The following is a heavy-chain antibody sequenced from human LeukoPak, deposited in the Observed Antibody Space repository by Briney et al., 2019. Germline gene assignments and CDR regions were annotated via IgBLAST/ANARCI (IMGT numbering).Heavy chain of an antibody. J-gene: IGHJ5*02. CDR3: ARERNCGGDCYSSWFDL. D-gene: IGHD2-21*02. Sequence: SETLSLTCTVSGDSISSGGYYWSWVRQHPGKGLEWIGYIHYSGSTFYISSLKSRVTISLDTSKNQFSLKLSSVTAADTAVYYYARERNCGGDCYSSWFDLWGQGTLVTVSS. CDR1: GDSISSGGYY. CDR2: IHYSGST. V-gene: IGHV4-31*03.